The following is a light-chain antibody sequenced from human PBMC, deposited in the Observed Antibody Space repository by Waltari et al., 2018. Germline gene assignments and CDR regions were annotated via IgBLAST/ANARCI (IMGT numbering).Light chain of an antibody. J-gene: IGLJ2*01. Sequence: QSVLTQPLSVPGAPGHRVPIPSTASSSNIGAGNDGHRYQQLPGTAPKLLIYGNSNRPSGVPDRFSGSKSGPSASLAITGLQAEDEADYYCPSCDSSLSGGVFGGGTKLTVL. CDR2: GNS. CDR3: PSCDSSLSGGV. CDR1: SSNIGAGND. V-gene: IGLV1-40*01.